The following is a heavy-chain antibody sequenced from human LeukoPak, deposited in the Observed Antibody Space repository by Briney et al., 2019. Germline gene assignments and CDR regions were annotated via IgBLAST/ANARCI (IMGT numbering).Heavy chain of an antibody. V-gene: IGHV3-64*02. CDR3: ARKGSKWWDDY. J-gene: IGHJ4*02. CDR2: ISSKGTTT. Sequence: PGGSLRLSCAASGFTFSTYSMHWVRQVPGKGLEYVAAISSKGTTTHYVDSVRGRFMISRDNSKNILYLQMGSLRPDDMGVYYCARKGSKWWDDYWGQGTLGNVSS. CDR1: GFTFSTYS. D-gene: IGHD2-8*01.